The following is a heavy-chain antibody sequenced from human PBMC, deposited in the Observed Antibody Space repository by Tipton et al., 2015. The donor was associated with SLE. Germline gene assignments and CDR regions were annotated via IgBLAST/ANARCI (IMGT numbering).Heavy chain of an antibody. Sequence: SLRLSCAASGFTFDDYAMHWVRQVPGKGLEWVSGISWKSTSVAYADSVKGRFTISRDNSKNTLYLQMNSLRAEDTAVYYCARFGTTLSPFYYYMDVWGTGTTVTVSS. CDR3: ARFGTTLSPFYYYMDV. CDR2: ISWKSTSV. D-gene: IGHD1-14*01. J-gene: IGHJ6*03. CDR1: GFTFDDYA. V-gene: IGHV3-9*01.